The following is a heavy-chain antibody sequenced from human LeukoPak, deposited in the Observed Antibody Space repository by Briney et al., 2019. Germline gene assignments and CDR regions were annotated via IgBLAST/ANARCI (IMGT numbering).Heavy chain of an antibody. CDR2: IYSKTDGGTT. CDR3: TTGFFGVVNDAFDI. J-gene: IGHJ3*02. Sequence: PGGSLRLSCAASGFTFSNAWMSWVRQAPGKGLEWVGRIYSKTDGGTTDYAAPVKGRFTISRDDSKNTLYLQMNRLKAEDTAVYYCTTGFFGVVNDAFDIWGQGTMVTVSS. V-gene: IGHV3-15*01. CDR1: GFTFSNAW. D-gene: IGHD3-3*01.